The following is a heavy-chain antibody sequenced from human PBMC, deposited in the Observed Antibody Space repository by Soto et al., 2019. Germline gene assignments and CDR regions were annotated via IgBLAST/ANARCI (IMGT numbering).Heavy chain of an antibody. J-gene: IGHJ6*02. D-gene: IGHD6-13*01. Sequence: ASVKVSCKASGGTFSSYAISWVRQAPGQGLEWMGGIIPIFGTANYAQKFQGRVTITADKSTSTAYMELSSLRSEDTAVYYCAVAAAGTDYYYYGMDVWGQGTTVTVSS. CDR3: AVAAAGTDYYYYGMDV. CDR2: IIPIFGTA. CDR1: GGTFSSYA. V-gene: IGHV1-69*06.